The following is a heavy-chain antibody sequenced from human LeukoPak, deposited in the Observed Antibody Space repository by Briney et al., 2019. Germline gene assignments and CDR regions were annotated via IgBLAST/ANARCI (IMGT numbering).Heavy chain of an antibody. CDR3: ARHYCSGGSCYEIDY. V-gene: IGHV1-18*01. D-gene: IGHD2-15*01. Sequence: ASVKVSCKASGYTFTSYGIGWVRQAPGQGLEWMGWISGNNGNTDYAQKLQGRVTMTTDTSTSTAYMELRSLRSDDTAVYYCARHYCSGGSCYEIDYWGQGTLVTVSS. CDR1: GYTFTSYG. CDR2: ISGNNGNT. J-gene: IGHJ4*02.